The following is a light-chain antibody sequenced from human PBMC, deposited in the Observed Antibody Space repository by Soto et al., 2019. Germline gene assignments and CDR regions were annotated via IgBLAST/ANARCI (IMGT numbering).Light chain of an antibody. CDR1: QSISDT. J-gene: IGKJ1*01. CDR3: QQYVNSRGT. V-gene: IGKV3-20*01. Sequence: EIVLTQSPATLSLSPGDRATLSCRASQSISDTLAWYQQKPGQAPRLLIYSASNRATGIPDRFSGSGSGTVFTLTISRLEPEDSAVYYCQQYVNSRGTCGQGTKVDI. CDR2: SAS.